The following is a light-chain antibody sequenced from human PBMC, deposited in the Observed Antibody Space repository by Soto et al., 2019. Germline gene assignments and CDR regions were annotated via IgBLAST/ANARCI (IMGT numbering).Light chain of an antibody. CDR1: QNIENY. CDR2: VAS. CDR3: QQSFGSQPIT. Sequence: DIQMTQSPSSLSASLGDTVTISCRASQNIENYLHWYQQKAGKAPEVLLYVASVLKDGFSSRFSGSGYGTDFTLTITNPQPEAFGMYYCQQSFGSQPITFGQGTRLDIK. J-gene: IGKJ5*01. V-gene: IGKV1-39*01.